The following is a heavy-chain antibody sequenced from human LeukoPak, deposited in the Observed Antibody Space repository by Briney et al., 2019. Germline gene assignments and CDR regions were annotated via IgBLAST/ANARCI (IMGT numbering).Heavy chain of an antibody. J-gene: IGHJ5*02. CDR3: ARGHCSGGSCYKYWLDP. CDR1: GGSMRRYY. D-gene: IGHD2-15*01. CDR2: NYYSGRH. V-gene: IGHV4-59*07. Sequence: SDTLSLTCTVSGGSMRRYYWSWIRQPPGRGLECLGYNYYSGRHNYNPPRKSPVTISVDTSKNQFSLKLSSVTAADTAVYYCARGHCSGGSCYKYWLDPWGQGTLVSVSS.